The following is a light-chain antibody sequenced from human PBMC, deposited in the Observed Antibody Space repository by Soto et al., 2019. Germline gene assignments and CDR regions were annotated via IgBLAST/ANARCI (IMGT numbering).Light chain of an antibody. V-gene: IGLV2-8*01. CDR1: SSDISDYDF. Sequence: QSVLTQPPSTSGSPGQSVTISCTGTSSDISDYDFVSWYQQHPGKAPKLIIYEVTKRPSGVPDRFSGSKSGNTASLTVSGLQAEDEAVYHCSSFAGRNNLMFGGGTKITVL. CDR2: EVT. CDR3: SSFAGRNNLM. J-gene: IGLJ3*02.